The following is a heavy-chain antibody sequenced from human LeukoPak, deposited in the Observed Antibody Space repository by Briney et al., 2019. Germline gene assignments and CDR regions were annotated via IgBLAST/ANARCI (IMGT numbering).Heavy chain of an antibody. Sequence: PSETLSLTCAVYGGSFSSYYWSWIRQPPGKGLEWIGEINHSGSTNYHPSLKSRVTISVDTSKNQFYLKLSPVTAADTAVYYCAIFSKQQLVSDYWGQGTLVTVSS. V-gene: IGHV4-34*01. CDR2: INHSGST. D-gene: IGHD6-13*01. CDR1: GGSFSSYY. J-gene: IGHJ4*02. CDR3: AIFSKQQLVSDY.